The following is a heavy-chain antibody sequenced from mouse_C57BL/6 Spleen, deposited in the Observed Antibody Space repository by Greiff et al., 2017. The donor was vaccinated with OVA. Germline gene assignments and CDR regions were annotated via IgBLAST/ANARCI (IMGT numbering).Heavy chain of an antibody. CDR1: GYTFTSYW. V-gene: IGHV1-55*01. J-gene: IGHJ3*01. CDR3: ARERQLSPLAWFAY. Sequence: QVQLQQPGAELVKPGASVTMSCKASGYTFTSYWITWVKQRPGQGLEWIGDIYPGSGSTNYNEKFKSKATLTVDTSSSTAYMQRSSLTSEDSAVYYCARERQLSPLAWFAYWGQGTLVTVSA. CDR2: IYPGSGST. D-gene: IGHD3-2*02.